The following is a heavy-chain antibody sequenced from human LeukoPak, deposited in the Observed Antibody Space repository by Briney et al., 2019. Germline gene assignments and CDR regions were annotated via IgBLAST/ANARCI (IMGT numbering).Heavy chain of an antibody. J-gene: IGHJ5*02. CDR2: IIHSGST. Sequence: SETLSLTCAVYGGSFSGYYWSWIRQPPGKWLEWIGEIIHSGSTNYNPSLKSRVTISVDTSKNQFSLKLSSVTAADTAVYYCARGGVTFFGVVPDRPKWFDPWRQGTLVTVSS. V-gene: IGHV4-34*01. CDR3: ARGGVTFFGVVPDRPKWFDP. D-gene: IGHD3-3*01. CDR1: GGSFSGYY.